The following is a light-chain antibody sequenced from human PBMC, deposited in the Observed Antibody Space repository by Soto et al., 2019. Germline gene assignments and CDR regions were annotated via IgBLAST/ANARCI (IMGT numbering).Light chain of an antibody. CDR3: TSYTTSSTLT. J-gene: IGLJ2*01. CDR1: SSDIGAYNY. V-gene: IGLV2-14*03. Sequence: QSVLTQPASVSGSPGQSITISCTGTSSDIGAYNYVSWYQHHPGKAPKLMLYDVNNRPSGVSNRFSGSKSGNTASLTISGLQAEDEADYYCTSYTTSSTLTFGGGTKLTVL. CDR2: DVN.